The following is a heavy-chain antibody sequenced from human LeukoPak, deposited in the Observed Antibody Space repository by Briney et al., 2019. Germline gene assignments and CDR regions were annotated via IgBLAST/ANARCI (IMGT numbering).Heavy chain of an antibody. CDR2: IYYSGST. CDR1: GGSISSSSYY. D-gene: IGHD3-16*01. J-gene: IGHJ3*02. Sequence: SETLSLTCTVSGGSISSSSYYWGWIRQPPGKGLEWIGSIYYSGSTYYNPSLKSRVTISVDTSKNQFSLKLSSVTAADTAVYYCAREGKTETYYDYVWGSQRGPFDIWGQGTMVTVSS. V-gene: IGHV4-39*07. CDR3: AREGKTETYYDYVWGSQRGPFDI.